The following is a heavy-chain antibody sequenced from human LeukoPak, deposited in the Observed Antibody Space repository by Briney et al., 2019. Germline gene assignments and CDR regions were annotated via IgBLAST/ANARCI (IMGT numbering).Heavy chain of an antibody. CDR1: GYSISSGFY. J-gene: IGHJ4*02. V-gene: IGHV4-38-2*01. CDR2: VFHSGST. Sequence: SETLSLTCDVSGYSISSGFYWGWIRQPPGKGLEGIGSVFHSGSTYYNPSLKGRVTISVDTSNNQFSLKLSSVTATATAVYYCAGNGSLLPELRYFDFWGQGTLVTVSS. D-gene: IGHD4-23*01. CDR3: AGNGSLLPELRYFDF.